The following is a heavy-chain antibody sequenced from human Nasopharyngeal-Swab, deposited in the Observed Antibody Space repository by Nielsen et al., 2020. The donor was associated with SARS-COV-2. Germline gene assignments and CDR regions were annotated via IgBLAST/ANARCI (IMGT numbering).Heavy chain of an antibody. CDR2: ITGGADST. J-gene: IGHJ4*01. D-gene: IGHD1-1*01. V-gene: IGHV3-23*01. CDR1: GFTFSTYT. Sequence: GESLKISCSASGFTFSTYTMNWVRQAPGKGLEWVSLITGGADSTYYADSVKGRFTISRDNSRNTVYLHMNSLRAGDTAIYYCAKDLVPDGHNDFDYWGQGTLVTVSS. CDR3: AKDLVPDGHNDFDY.